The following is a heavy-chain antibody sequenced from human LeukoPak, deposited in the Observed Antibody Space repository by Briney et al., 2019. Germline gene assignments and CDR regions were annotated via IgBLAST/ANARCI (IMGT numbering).Heavy chain of an antibody. CDR3: ARDSKDTAYYYYYMDV. J-gene: IGHJ6*03. Sequence: PWGSLRLSCAASGFTFNSYSMNWVRQAPGKGLEWVSSISGSNSYIYYADSMKGRFTISRDNAKNSLYLQMNSLRAEDTAVYYCARDSKDTAYYYYYMDVWGKGTTVTVSS. V-gene: IGHV3-21*01. CDR2: ISGSNSYI. D-gene: IGHD5-18*01. CDR1: GFTFNSYS.